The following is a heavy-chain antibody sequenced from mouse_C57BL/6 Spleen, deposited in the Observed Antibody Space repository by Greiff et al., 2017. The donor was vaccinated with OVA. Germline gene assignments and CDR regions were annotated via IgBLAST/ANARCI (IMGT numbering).Heavy chain of an antibody. CDR2: INPSNGGT. D-gene: IGHD2-4*01. Sequence: QVQLKESGTELVKPGASVKLSCKASGYTFTSYWMHWVKQRPGQGLEWIGNINPSNGGTNYNEKFKSKATLTVDKSSSTAYMQLSSLTSEDSAVYYCARWPYDYEAWFAYWGQGTLVTVSA. J-gene: IGHJ3*01. CDR3: ARWPYDYEAWFAY. V-gene: IGHV1-53*01. CDR1: GYTFTSYW.